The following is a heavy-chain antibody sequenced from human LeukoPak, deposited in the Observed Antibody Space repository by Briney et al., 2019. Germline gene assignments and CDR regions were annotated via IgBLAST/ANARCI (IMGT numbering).Heavy chain of an antibody. D-gene: IGHD5-12*01. CDR2: INSGGTV. CDR3: AKDSAGVYTDYVHETN. CDR1: GFIVSSYE. J-gene: IGHJ4*02. Sequence: GGSLRLSCAASGFIVSSYETGWVRQAPGKGLEWLSYINSGGTVYYADSVKGRFTFSRDNAKNSLYLHMNSLRAEDTALYYCAKDSAGVYTDYVHETNWGQGTLVTVSS. V-gene: IGHV3-48*03.